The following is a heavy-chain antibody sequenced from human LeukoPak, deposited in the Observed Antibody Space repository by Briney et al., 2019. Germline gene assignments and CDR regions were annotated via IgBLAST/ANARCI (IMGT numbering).Heavy chain of an antibody. Sequence: GGSLRLSCAASGFTFNNYNMNWVRQAPGKALEWVSSITSSGTYIFYADSVKGRFTISRDNAKNSLYLQMNSLRAEDTAVYYCARALEVYDFWSGYSPIVGYMDVWGKGTTVTVSS. CDR3: ARALEVYDFWSGYSPIVGYMDV. CDR1: GFTFNNYN. V-gene: IGHV3-21*01. J-gene: IGHJ6*03. CDR2: ITSSGTYI. D-gene: IGHD3-3*01.